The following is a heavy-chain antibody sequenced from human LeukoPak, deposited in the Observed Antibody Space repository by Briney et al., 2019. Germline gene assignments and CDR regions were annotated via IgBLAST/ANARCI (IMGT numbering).Heavy chain of an antibody. CDR2: IRSKAYGGTT. V-gene: IGHV3-49*04. CDR3: ARGPIHLWLHNGMDV. J-gene: IGHJ6*02. Sequence: GGSLRLSCTASGFIFGDHAMSWVRQAPGKGLEWVGFIRSKAYGGTTEYAASVKGRFTISRGDPEGIAYLQMNSLRIDDTAVYYCARGPIHLWLHNGMDVWGQGTTVIVFS. CDR1: GFIFGDHA. D-gene: IGHD5-12*01.